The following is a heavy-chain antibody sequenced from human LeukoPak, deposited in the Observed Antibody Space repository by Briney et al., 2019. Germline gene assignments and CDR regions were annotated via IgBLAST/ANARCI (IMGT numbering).Heavy chain of an antibody. CDR3: SGVAVAGPGRVYFDY. J-gene: IGHJ4*02. CDR1: GGSISSSSYY. D-gene: IGHD6-19*01. V-gene: IGHV4-39*01. CDR2: IYYSGST. Sequence: TSETLSLTCTVSGGSISSSSYYWGWIRQPPGKGLEWIGSIYYSGSTYYNPSLKSRVTISVDTSKNQFSLKLSSVTAADTAVYYCSGVAVAGPGRVYFDYWGQGTLVTVSS.